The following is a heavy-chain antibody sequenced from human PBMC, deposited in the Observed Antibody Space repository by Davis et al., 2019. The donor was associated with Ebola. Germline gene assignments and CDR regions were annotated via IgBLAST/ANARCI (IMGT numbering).Heavy chain of an antibody. CDR2: IYPGDSDT. CDR1: GYSFTSYW. V-gene: IGHV5-51*01. Sequence: GESLKISCKGPGYSFTSYWLGWVRQMPGKGLEWMGIIYPGDSDTRYSPSFQGQVTISADKSISTAYLQWSSLKASDTAMYYCARQVTMIYNWFDPWGQGTLVTVSS. D-gene: IGHD3-22*01. J-gene: IGHJ5*02. CDR3: ARQVTMIYNWFDP.